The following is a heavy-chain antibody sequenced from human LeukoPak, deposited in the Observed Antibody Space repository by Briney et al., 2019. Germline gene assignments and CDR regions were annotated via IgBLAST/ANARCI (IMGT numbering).Heavy chain of an antibody. D-gene: IGHD2-2*01. Sequence: GSLRLSCAASGFTFSSYSMNWVRQAPGKGLEWIGSVSYSGTTYYNTSLRSRVTISIDTSRNQFSLKVTSVTAADTAVYYCARETPAVRNNCFDPWGQGTLVTVSS. V-gene: IGHV4-59*05. CDR2: VSYSGTT. J-gene: IGHJ5*02. CDR1: GFTFSSYSMN. CDR3: ARETPAVRNNCFDP.